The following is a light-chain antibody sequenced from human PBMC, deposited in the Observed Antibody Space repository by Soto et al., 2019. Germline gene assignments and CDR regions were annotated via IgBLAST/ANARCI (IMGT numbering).Light chain of an antibody. V-gene: IGKV1-6*01. CDR1: QGIRND. CDR3: LQDYNYPLT. Sequence: AIQMTQSPSSLSASVGDRVTITCRASQGIRNDLGWYQQKPGKAPKLLIYPASSLQSGVPSRYSGSGSGTDFTLTISSLQPDDFATYYCLQDYNYPLTFGGGTQVEI. J-gene: IGKJ4*01. CDR2: PAS.